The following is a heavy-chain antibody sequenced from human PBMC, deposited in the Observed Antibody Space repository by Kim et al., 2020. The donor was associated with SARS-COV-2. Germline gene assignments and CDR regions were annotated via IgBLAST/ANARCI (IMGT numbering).Heavy chain of an antibody. CDR3: ARTQRPRTSMTTVTTNNWFDP. CDR2: INAGNGNT. V-gene: IGHV1-3*01. J-gene: IGHJ5*02. D-gene: IGHD4-17*01. Sequence: ASVKVSCKASGYTFTSYAMHWVRQAPGQRLEWMGWINAGNGNTKYSQKFQGRVTITRDTSASTAYMELSSLRSEDTAVYYCARTQRPRTSMTTVTTNNWFDPWGQGTLVTVSS. CDR1: GYTFTSYA.